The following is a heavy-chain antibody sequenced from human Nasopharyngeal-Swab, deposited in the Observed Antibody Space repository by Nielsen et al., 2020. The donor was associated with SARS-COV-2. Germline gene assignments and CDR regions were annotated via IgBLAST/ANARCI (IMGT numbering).Heavy chain of an antibody. CDR3: ASEDGFGEFYGMDV. CDR1: GFTFDDYA. J-gene: IGHJ6*02. V-gene: IGHV3-9*01. CDR2: ISWNSGSI. Sequence: GGSLRLSCTASGFTFDDYAMHWVRQAPGKGLEWVSGISWNSGSIGYADSVKGRFTISRDNAKNSLYLQMNSLSAEDTALYYCASEDGFGEFYGMDVWGQGTTVTVSS. D-gene: IGHD3-10*01.